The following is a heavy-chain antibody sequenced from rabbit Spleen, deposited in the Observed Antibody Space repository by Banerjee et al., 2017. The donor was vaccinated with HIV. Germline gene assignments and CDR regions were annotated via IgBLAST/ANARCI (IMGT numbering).Heavy chain of an antibody. CDR2: INIVTGKS. J-gene: IGHJ4*01. Sequence: EQLEESGGGLVKPEGSLTLTCKASGVSLNDKDVMCWVRQAPGKGLEWIACINIVTGKSVYASWAKGRFTTSKTSSTTVTLQMTSLTAADTATYFCVREAGYGGYGDANLWGQGTLVTVS. V-gene: IGHV1S45*01. D-gene: IGHD6-1*01. CDR1: GVSLNDKDV. CDR3: VREAGYGGYGDANL.